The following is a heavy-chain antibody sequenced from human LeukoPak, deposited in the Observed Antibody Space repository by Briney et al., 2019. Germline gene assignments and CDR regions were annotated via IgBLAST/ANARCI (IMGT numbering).Heavy chain of an antibody. CDR3: AKADIVVVVAATRD. J-gene: IGHJ4*02. D-gene: IGHD2-15*01. Sequence: GGSLRLSCAASGFTFDDYAMHWVRQAPGKGLEWVSLISWDGSSTYYADSVKGRFTISRGNSKNTLYLQMNSLRAEDTAVYYCAKADIVVVVAATRDWGQGTLVTVSS. CDR2: ISWDGSST. CDR1: GFTFDDYA. V-gene: IGHV3-43D*03.